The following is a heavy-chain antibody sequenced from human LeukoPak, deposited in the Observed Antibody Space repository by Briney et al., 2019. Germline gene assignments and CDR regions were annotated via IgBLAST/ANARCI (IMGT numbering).Heavy chain of an antibody. D-gene: IGHD6-19*01. Sequence: GGSLRLSCAVSGFTFKLYWMHWVRQAPGRGPVWVSRVNDDGSDTTYADSVKGRFTISRDDAKNMLFLQMNSLRAEDTAVYYCARVSIGWYSFDYWGQGTLVTVSS. CDR1: GFTFKLYW. J-gene: IGHJ4*02. CDR3: ARVSIGWYSFDY. V-gene: IGHV3-74*01. CDR2: VNDDGSDT.